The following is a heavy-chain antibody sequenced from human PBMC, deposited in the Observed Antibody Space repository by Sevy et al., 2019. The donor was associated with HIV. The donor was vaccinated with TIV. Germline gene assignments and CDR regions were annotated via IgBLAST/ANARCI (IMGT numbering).Heavy chain of an antibody. CDR1: GFTFDDYA. CDR2: ISWNSGSI. V-gene: IGHV3-9*01. J-gene: IGHJ6*02. CDR3: AKDISPSSNYYYYYGMDV. Sequence: GGSLRLSCAASGFTFDDYAMHWVRQAPGKGLEWVSGISWNSGSIGYADSVKGRFTISRDKAKNSLYLQMNSLRAEDTALYYCAKDISPSSNYYYYYGMDVWGQGTTVTVSS. D-gene: IGHD3-10*01.